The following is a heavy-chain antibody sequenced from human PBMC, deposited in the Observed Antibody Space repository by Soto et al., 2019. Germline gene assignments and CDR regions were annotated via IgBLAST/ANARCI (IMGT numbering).Heavy chain of an antibody. J-gene: IGHJ6*03. D-gene: IGHD3-10*01. CDR3: AKGGGPITMVRGVIITDLMDYYYYMDV. CDR2: ISWNSGSI. CDR1: GFTFDDYA. V-gene: IGHV3-9*01. Sequence: GGSLRLSCAASGFTFDDYAMHWVRQAPGKGLERVSGISWNSGSIGYADSVKGRFTISRDNAKNSLYLQTNSLRAEDTALYYCAKGGGPITMVRGVIITDLMDYYYYMDVWGKGTTVTVSS.